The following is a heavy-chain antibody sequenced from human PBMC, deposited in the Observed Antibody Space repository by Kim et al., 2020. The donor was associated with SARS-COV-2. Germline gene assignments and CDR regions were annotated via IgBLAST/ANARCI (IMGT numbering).Heavy chain of an antibody. CDR2: INHSGST. CDR1: GGSFSGYY. V-gene: IGHV4-34*01. J-gene: IGHJ5*02. CDR3: ARTYCGGDCHSGGGWLDP. Sequence: SETLSLTCAVYGGSFSGYYWSWIRQPPGKGLEWIGEINHSGSTNYNPSLKSRLTISVDTSRNQFSLNLSSVTAADTAVYYCARTYCGGDCHSGGGWLDPSGQGNLVTVSS. D-gene: IGHD2-21*02.